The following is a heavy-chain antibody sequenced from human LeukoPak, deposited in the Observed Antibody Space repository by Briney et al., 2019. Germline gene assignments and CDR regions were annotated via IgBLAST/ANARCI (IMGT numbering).Heavy chain of an antibody. D-gene: IGHD1-26*01. CDR3: AKYGRFDY. Sequence: PRGSLILSCAASGFTFSSYAMSWVPQAPGKGLEWVSAISGSGGSTYYADSVKGRFTISRDNSKNTRYLQMNSLRAEDTAVYYCAKYGRFDYWGQGTLVTVSS. CDR1: GFTFSSYA. V-gene: IGHV3-23*01. J-gene: IGHJ4*02. CDR2: ISGSGGST.